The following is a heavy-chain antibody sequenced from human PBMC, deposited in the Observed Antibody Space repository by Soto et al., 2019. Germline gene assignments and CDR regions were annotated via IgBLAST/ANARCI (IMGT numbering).Heavy chain of an antibody. D-gene: IGHD3-3*01. CDR1: GFIFSSYN. V-gene: IGHV3-21*01. J-gene: IGHJ4*02. CDR2: ITSGDYP. Sequence: EVQLVESGGGLVKPGGSLRLSCAASGFIFSSYNMNWVRQAPGKGLEWVSCITSGDYPYYADSVKGRFTVSRDNDQNSVYLQMDSLRAEDTAVYYCSPHTIGLAIFGGEKWGQGTLVTVSS. CDR3: SPHTIGLAIFGGEK.